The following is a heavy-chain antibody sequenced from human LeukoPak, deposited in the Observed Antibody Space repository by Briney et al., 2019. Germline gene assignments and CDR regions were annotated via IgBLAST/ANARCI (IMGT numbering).Heavy chain of an antibody. CDR2: IYSGGST. Sequence: GGSLRLSCAASGFTVSSNYMSWVRQAPGKGLEWVSVIYSGGSTYYADSVKGRFTVSRDNSKNTLYLQMNSPRAEDTAVYYCARDSLVRGVIVGYFDYWGQGTLVTVSS. J-gene: IGHJ4*02. CDR1: GFTVSSNY. CDR3: ARDSLVRGVIVGYFDY. V-gene: IGHV3-53*01. D-gene: IGHD3-10*01.